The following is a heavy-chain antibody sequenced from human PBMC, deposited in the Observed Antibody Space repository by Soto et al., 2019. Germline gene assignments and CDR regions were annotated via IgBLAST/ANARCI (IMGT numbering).Heavy chain of an antibody. CDR3: ARGRFTNPGGYMDV. Sequence: GGSLRLSCAASGFTFSSYAISWVRQAPGKGLESVSTASGSGGDTYYADSVKGRFTISRDNSKNTLYLQMNSLRAADTAVYYCARGRFTNPGGYMDVWGKGTTVTVSS. J-gene: IGHJ6*03. V-gene: IGHV3-23*01. CDR1: GFTFSSYA. D-gene: IGHD2-2*01. CDR2: ASGSGGDT.